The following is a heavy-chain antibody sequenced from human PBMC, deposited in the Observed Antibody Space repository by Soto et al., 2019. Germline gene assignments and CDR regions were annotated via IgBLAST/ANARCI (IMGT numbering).Heavy chain of an antibody. Sequence: ASVKVSCKASGYTFTSYDINWVRQATGQGXEWMGWMNPNSGNTGYAQKFQGRVTMTRNTSISTAYMELSSLRSEDTAVYYCARPIDYYDSSGYYENWFDPWGQGTLVTVSS. CDR2: MNPNSGNT. V-gene: IGHV1-8*01. CDR1: GYTFTSYD. J-gene: IGHJ5*02. D-gene: IGHD3-22*01. CDR3: ARPIDYYDSSGYYENWFDP.